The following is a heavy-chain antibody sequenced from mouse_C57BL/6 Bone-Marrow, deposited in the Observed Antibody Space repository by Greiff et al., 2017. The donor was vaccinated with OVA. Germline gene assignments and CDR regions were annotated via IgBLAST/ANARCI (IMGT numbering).Heavy chain of an antibody. CDR3: ARSGDYSNDVRFAY. D-gene: IGHD2-12*01. V-gene: IGHV1-18*01. CDR2: INPNNGGT. J-gene: IGHJ3*01. Sequence: VQLKQSGPELVKPGASVKIPCKASGYTFTDYNMDWVKQSHGKSLEWIGDINPNNGGTIYNQKFKGKATLTVDKSSSTAYMELRSLTSEDTAVYYCARSGDYSNDVRFAYWGQGTLVTVSA. CDR1: GYTFTDYN.